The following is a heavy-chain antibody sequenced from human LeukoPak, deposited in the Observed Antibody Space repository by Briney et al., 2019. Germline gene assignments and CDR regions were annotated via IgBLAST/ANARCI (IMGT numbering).Heavy chain of an antibody. CDR1: GYTFTSYY. Sequence: ASVKVSCKASGYTFTSYYMHWVRQAPGQGLEWMGIINPSGGSTSYAQKFQGRVTLTRDTSTSTVYMELSSLRSVDTAVYYCARDALVGYFQHWGQGTLVTVSS. CDR3: ARDALVGYFQH. CDR2: INPSGGST. J-gene: IGHJ1*01. V-gene: IGHV1-46*01.